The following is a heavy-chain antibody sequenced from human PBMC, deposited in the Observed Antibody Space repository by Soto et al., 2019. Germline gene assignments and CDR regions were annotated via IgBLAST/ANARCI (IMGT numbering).Heavy chain of an antibody. CDR1: GGSISSYY. CDR3: ARDRGYCSGGSCYSEAYYFDY. Sequence: SETLSLTCTVSGGSISSYYWSWIRQPPGKGLEWIGYIYYSGSTNYNPSLKSRVTISVDTSKNQFSLKLSSVTAADTAMYYCARDRGYCSGGSCYSEAYYFDYWGQGTLVTVSS. J-gene: IGHJ4*02. D-gene: IGHD2-15*01. CDR2: IYYSGST. V-gene: IGHV4-59*01.